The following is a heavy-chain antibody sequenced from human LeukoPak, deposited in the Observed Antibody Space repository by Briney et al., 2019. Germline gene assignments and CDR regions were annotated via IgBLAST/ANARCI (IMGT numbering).Heavy chain of an antibody. J-gene: IGHJ3*02. CDR2: IYHSGST. CDR1: GYSISSGYY. D-gene: IGHD3-22*01. CDR3: ARDSDDSSGYYYVYPGAFDI. Sequence: SETLSLTCTVSGYSISSGYYWGWIRQPPGKGLEWIASIYHSGSTYYNPSLKSRVTISVDTSKNQFSLKLSSVTAADTAVYYCARDSDDSSGYYYVYPGAFDIWGQGTMVTVSS. V-gene: IGHV4-38-2*02.